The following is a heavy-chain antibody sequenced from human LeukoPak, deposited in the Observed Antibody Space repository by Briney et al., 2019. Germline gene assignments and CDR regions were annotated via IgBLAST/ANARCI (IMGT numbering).Heavy chain of an antibody. V-gene: IGHV2-70*11. CDR1: EFSLRSTGMC. D-gene: IGHD1-26*01. CDR2: IDWDDDK. J-gene: IGHJ4*02. CDR3: ARIVSIRSGTYFEDS. Sequence: ESGPALVKPTQTLTLTCTLSEFSLRSTGMCVTWIRQPPGKALEWLARIDWDDDKYYRPSLETRLSISKDTSINQVVLTMTNMEPEDTATYYCARIVSIRSGTYFEDSWGQGTLVTVSS.